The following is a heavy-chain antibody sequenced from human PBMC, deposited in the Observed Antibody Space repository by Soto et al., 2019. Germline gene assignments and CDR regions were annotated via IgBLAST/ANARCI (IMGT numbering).Heavy chain of an antibody. V-gene: IGHV4-30-4*01. Sequence: SETLSLTCNVSGGPIKTGDYYWNWIRQPPGKGLEWIGYVFYRGATNYSPSLKSRAAISMDTSKDQFSLSLTSVTDADTAVCYCARAGLSYGHLLFWGQGIRVTVSS. CDR2: VFYRGAT. CDR1: GGPIKTGDYY. J-gene: IGHJ4*02. CDR3: ARAGLSYGHLLF. D-gene: IGHD3-10*01.